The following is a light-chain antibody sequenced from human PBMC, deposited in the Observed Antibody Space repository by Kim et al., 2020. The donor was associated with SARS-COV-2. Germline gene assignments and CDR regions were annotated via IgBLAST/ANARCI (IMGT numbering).Light chain of an antibody. Sequence: DIQMTQSPSSLSASVGDTVTITCRTSQRVSTYLNWYQQKPGKAPNVLIFAASTLQSGVPSRFSGSGSGTDFNLTISSLQPEDFATYYCQQSYSTPQTFGQGTKVEIK. CDR2: AAS. CDR3: QQSYSTPQT. V-gene: IGKV1-39*01. J-gene: IGKJ1*01. CDR1: QRVSTY.